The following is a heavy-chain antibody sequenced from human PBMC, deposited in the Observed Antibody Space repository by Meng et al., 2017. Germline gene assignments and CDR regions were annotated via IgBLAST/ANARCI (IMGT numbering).Heavy chain of an antibody. Sequence: QVQLVQSGDEVKKPGASVKVSCKASGYTFTSYAMHWVRQAPGQRLEWMGWINAGNGNTKYSQKFQGRVTITRDTSASTAYMELSSLRSEDTAVYYCARDLGAGVVTAINYWGQGTLVTVSS. V-gene: IGHV1-3*01. CDR3: ARDLGAGVVTAINY. D-gene: IGHD2-21*02. J-gene: IGHJ4*02. CDR1: GYTFTSYA. CDR2: INAGNGNT.